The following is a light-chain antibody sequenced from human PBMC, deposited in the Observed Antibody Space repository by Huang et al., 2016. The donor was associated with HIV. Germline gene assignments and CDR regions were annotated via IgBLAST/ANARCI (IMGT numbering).Light chain of an antibody. Sequence: IVMTPSPATLSLSPGERATLSCRASQSVNSKLAWYQQKPGQAPRLLIYGASTRATGVPGRFSGSGSGTEFTLTISSLQSEDFAVYYCQQYSKWPPNTFGQGTKLESK. CDR1: QSVNSK. CDR3: QQYSKWPPNT. J-gene: IGKJ2*01. CDR2: GAS. V-gene: IGKV3-15*01.